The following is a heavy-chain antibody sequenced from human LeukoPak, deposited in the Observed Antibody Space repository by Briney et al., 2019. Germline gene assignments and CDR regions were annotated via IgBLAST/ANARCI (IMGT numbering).Heavy chain of an antibody. CDR2: IYSGGST. J-gene: IGHJ3*02. D-gene: IGHD2-8*01. CDR1: GFTVSSKY. Sequence: GGSLRLSCAASGFTVSSKYMSWVRQAPGKGLEWVSIIYSGGSTHYADSVKGRFTISRDNSKNTVFLQMNSLRAEDTAVYYCARGRVYSGAFAIWGQGTTVTVSS. CDR3: ARGRVYSGAFAI. V-gene: IGHV3-53*01.